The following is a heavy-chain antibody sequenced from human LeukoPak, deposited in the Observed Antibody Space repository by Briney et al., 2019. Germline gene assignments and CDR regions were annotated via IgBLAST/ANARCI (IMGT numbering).Heavy chain of an antibody. CDR2: IFFTGNT. CDR1: GDSLSSGNYN. CDR3: ARRIPGFFFDY. D-gene: IGHD2-21*01. J-gene: IGHJ4*02. V-gene: IGHV4-39*01. Sequence: KPSETLSLTCTVSGDSLSSGNYNWDWIPHPPGKGLEWIGTIFFTGNTYYNPSLKNRVTISVDTSKNQFSLKLSSVTAADTAVYYCARRIPGFFFDYWGQGTLVTVSS.